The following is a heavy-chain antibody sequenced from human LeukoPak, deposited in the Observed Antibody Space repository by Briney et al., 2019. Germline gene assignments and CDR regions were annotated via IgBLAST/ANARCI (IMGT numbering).Heavy chain of an antibody. CDR3: ARDLRGTGYNFDY. J-gene: IGHJ4*02. D-gene: IGHD3/OR15-3a*01. Sequence: GGSLRLSCAASGFTFSSYSMNWVRQAPGKGLEWVSYISSSSSTIYYADSVKGRFTISRDNAENSLYLQMNSLRAEDTAVYYCARDLRGTGYNFDYWGRGTLVTVSS. V-gene: IGHV3-48*04. CDR2: ISSSSSTI. CDR1: GFTFSSYS.